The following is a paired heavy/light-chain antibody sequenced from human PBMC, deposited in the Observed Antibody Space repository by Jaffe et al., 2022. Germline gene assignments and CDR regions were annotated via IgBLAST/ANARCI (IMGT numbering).Heavy chain of an antibody. CDR3: VSDGGRSLLYF. J-gene: IGHJ4*02. Sequence: EVQLVESGGGLVQPGGSLRLSCSASEFSFIDYMSWVRQAPGKGLEWVSLIDSGHRAFYADSVKGRFTISRDTSKNTLYLQMNSLRVEDTAVYYCVSDGGRSLLYFWGQGTLVTVSS. D-gene: IGHD1-26*01. V-gene: IGHV3-66*02. CDR2: IDSGHRA. CDR1: EFSFIDY.
Light chain of an antibody. CDR3: MQATHWPPIT. V-gene: IGKV2-30*02. J-gene: IGKJ5*01. Sequence: DVVMTQSPLSLSVTLGQPASISCRSSQSLVHSDGNIFLNWFQQRPGQSPRRLIYLVSKRDPGVPDRFSGSGSGTDFTLEISRVEAEDVGLYYCMQATHWPPITFGQGTRLDIK. CDR2: LVS. CDR1: QSLVHSDGNIF.